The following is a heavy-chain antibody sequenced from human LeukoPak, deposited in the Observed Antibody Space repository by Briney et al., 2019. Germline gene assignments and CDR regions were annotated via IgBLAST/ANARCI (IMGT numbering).Heavy chain of an antibody. D-gene: IGHD3-22*01. Sequence: GGSLRLSCAASGFTFSSYSMNWVRQAPGKGLEWVSAISGSGGSTYYADSVKGRFTISRDNSKNTLYLQMNSLRAEDTAVYYCAKSDSSGYYYYYWGRGTLVTVSS. CDR3: AKSDSSGYYYYY. V-gene: IGHV3-23*01. CDR2: ISGSGGST. CDR1: GFTFSSYS. J-gene: IGHJ4*02.